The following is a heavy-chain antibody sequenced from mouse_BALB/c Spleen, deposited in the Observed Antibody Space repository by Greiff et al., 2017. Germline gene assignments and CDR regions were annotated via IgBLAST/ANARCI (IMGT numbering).Heavy chain of an antibody. CDR1: GFTFSSYG. V-gene: IGHV5-6*01. D-gene: IGHD1-1*01. CDR3: ARHDYGRGGFDY. J-gene: IGHJ2*01. CDR2: ISSGGSYT. Sequence: EVKLMESGGDLVKPGGSLKLSCAASGFTFSSYGMSWVRQTPDKRLEWVATISSGGSYTYYPDSVKGRFTISRDNAKNTLYLQMSSLKSEDTAMYYCARHDYGRGGFDYWGQGTTLTVSS.